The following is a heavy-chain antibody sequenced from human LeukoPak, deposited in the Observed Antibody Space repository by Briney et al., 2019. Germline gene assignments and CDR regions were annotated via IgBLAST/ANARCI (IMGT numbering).Heavy chain of an antibody. V-gene: IGHV3-74*01. J-gene: IGHJ4*02. CDR1: GFTFITYW. CDR2: INGDGGST. CDR3: ARAGYCSGGTCYSSYFDY. D-gene: IGHD2-15*01. Sequence: PGGSLRLSCAPSGFTFITYWMHWVRLAPGKGLLCVSRINGDGGSTPYAESAKGRVTISRETTTNTLYMQMNSVRAEDTALYSCARAGYCSGGTCYSSYFDYWGQGDLVTVSS.